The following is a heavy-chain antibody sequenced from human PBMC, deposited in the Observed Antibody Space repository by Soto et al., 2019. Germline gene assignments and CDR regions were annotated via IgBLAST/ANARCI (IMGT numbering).Heavy chain of an antibody. V-gene: IGHV4-61*01. CDR1: GASISSGSHY. CDR2: IYHTGST. D-gene: IGHD6-13*01. J-gene: IGHJ5*02. CDR3: ARHSSSSWYTHSWFDP. Sequence: QVQLQESGPGLVKPSETLSLTCTVSGASISSGSHYWSWIRQPPGKGLEWIGYIYHTGSTNYNPSLNSRVTMSVDTSKNQFSLKLSSVTAADTAVYYCARHSSSSWYTHSWFDPWGQGTLVTVSS.